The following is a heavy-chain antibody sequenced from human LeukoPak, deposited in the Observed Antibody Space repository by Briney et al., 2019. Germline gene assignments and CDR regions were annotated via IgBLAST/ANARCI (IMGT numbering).Heavy chain of an antibody. CDR1: GYTLTELS. CDR3: ATGRTKWDLLNY. V-gene: IGHV1-24*01. Sequence: ASVKVSCKVSGYTLTELSLHGVRQAPGKGLEWMGGLDTEDGEMIYSQKFQGRVTMTEDTSTDIGYMEMSSLRSEDTAVYYCATGRTKWDLLNYWGQGTLVTVSS. D-gene: IGHD1-26*01. CDR2: LDTEDGEM. J-gene: IGHJ4*02.